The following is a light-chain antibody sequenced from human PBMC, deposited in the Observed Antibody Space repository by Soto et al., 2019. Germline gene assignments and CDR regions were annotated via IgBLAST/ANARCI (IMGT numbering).Light chain of an antibody. CDR2: DVS. Sequence: QSALTQPRSVSGSPGESVTISCTGTSSDVGDYNYVSWYQQHPGKAPKLMIYDVSERPSGVPDRFSGSKFGNTASLTISGLQAEDEADYYCCSYAGSYTWVFGGGTKLTVL. V-gene: IGLV2-11*01. CDR1: SSDVGDYNY. J-gene: IGLJ3*02. CDR3: CSYAGSYTWV.